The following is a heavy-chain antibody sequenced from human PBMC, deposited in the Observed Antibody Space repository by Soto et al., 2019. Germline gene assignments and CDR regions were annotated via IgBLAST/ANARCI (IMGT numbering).Heavy chain of an antibody. CDR1: GGSISSSGNH. CDR3: AHEMEWMLQIFNP. V-gene: IGHV4-39*01. Sequence: SATLSLTCTVSGGSISSSGNHWGWIRQPPGKGLEWIASIFYSGTTYYNPSLKSRVTISVDTFKNQFSLKVNSVTAADTAVYYCAHEMEWMLQIFNPWGQGILVTVSS. CDR2: IFYSGTT. J-gene: IGHJ5*02. D-gene: IGHD3-3*01.